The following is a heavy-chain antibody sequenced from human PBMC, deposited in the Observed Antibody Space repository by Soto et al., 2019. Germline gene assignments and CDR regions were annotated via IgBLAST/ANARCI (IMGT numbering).Heavy chain of an antibody. D-gene: IGHD5-12*01. V-gene: IGHV4-34*01. CDR3: ARGQEGIVATH. CDR1: GGSLTGYY. CDR2: IKDGGST. Sequence: QVQLQQWGAGLLKPSETLSLTCAVNGGSLTGYYWSWIRQPPGKGLEWIGEIKDGGSTNYSPSLRCSVTISADTSKNQFSLRLNSVTAADTAVYFCARGQEGIVATHWDQGTLVTVSS. J-gene: IGHJ4*02.